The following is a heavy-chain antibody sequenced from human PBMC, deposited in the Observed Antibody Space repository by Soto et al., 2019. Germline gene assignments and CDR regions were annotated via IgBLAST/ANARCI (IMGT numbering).Heavy chain of an antibody. Sequence: QVQLVQSGGEVKKPGASVKVSCKTFGYAFLSYGISWVRQAPGQGLEWMGWISTYNGNTNYAQKFQDRVTMTTDTYKSTAFMELRSLQSDDTGVYYCARGSGELPLYGWFDPWGQGTLVTVSS. V-gene: IGHV1-18*01. CDR2: ISTYNGNT. CDR3: ARGSGELPLYGWFDP. CDR1: GYAFLSYG. J-gene: IGHJ5*02. D-gene: IGHD3-16*02.